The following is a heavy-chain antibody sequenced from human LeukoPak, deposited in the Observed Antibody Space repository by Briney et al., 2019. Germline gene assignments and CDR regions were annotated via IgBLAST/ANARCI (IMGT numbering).Heavy chain of an antibody. CDR3: ARGDSSGYYLNY. CDR1: GFTFDDYA. D-gene: IGHD3-22*01. J-gene: IGHJ4*02. V-gene: IGHV3-9*01. CDR2: ISWNSGSI. Sequence: GGSLRLSCAASGFTFDDYAMHWVRHAPGKGLEWVSGISWNSGSIGYADSVKGRFTISRDNSKNSQYLQMNSLRSEDTAVYYCARGDSSGYYLNYWGQGTLVTVSS.